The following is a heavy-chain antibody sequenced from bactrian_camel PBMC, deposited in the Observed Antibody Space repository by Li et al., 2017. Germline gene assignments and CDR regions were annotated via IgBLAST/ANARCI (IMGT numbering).Heavy chain of an antibody. Sequence: HVQLVESGGGLVQPGGSLRLSCVAPGDTISRYCMGWFRQVPDKARGGVAGIESDGSTSYADSVKGRFTISQDNAKNTLYLQLNSLKTEDTAMYYCAKDGAWYTYWGQGTQVTVS. CDR3: AKDGAWYTY. D-gene: IGHD1*01. CDR1: GDTISRYC. J-gene: IGHJ4*01. V-gene: IGHV3S9*01. CDR2: IESDGST.